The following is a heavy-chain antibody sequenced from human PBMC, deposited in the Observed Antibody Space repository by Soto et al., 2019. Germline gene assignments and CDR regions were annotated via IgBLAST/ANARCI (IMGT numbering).Heavy chain of an antibody. V-gene: IGHV3-74*01. CDR1: GFAFSSCT. J-gene: IGHJ4*02. Sequence: EVQLVESGGGLVQPGGSLRLSCAAYGFAFSSCTMYWIRQAPGKGLVWVSRIKSDGSFTSYADSVKGRFTISRDNAKNTLYLQMNSLRAEDTAVYYCGRGGGGNSGDYWGQGTLVTVSS. CDR3: GRGGGGNSGDY. CDR2: IKSDGSFT. D-gene: IGHD2-21*02.